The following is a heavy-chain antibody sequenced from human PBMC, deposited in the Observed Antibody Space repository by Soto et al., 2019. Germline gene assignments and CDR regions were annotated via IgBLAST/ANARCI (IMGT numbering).Heavy chain of an antibody. CDR2: ISSSGSTI. CDR1: GFTFSSYE. V-gene: IGHV3-48*03. D-gene: IGHD1-26*01. CDR3: ARDPGGSFGMDV. J-gene: IGHJ6*02. Sequence: GGSLRLSCAASGFTFSSYEMNWVRQAPGKGLEWVSYISSSGSTIYYADSVKGRFTISRDNAKNSLYLQMNSLRAEDTAVYYCARDPGGSFGMDVWGQGTTVTVYS.